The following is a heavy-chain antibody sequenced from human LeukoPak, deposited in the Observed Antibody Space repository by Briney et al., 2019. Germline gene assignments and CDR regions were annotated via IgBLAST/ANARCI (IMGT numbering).Heavy chain of an antibody. CDR3: ARDTVYYDSSGYFLRYFQH. D-gene: IGHD3-22*01. CDR1: GGSISSYY. V-gene: IGHV4-59*01. CDR2: IYYSGST. Sequence: SETLSLTCTVSGGSISSYYWSWIRQPPGKGLEWIGYIYYSGSTNYNPSLKSRVTTSVDTSKNQFSLKLSSVTAADTAVYFCARDTVYYDSSGYFLRYFQHWGQGTLVTVSS. J-gene: IGHJ1*01.